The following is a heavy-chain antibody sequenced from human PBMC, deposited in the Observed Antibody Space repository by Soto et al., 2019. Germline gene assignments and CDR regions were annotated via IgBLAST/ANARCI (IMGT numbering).Heavy chain of an antibody. CDR1: GGSISSSNYY. CDR3: ATRRDGYIDNWFDP. CDR2: IYYSGST. D-gene: IGHD5-12*01. J-gene: IGHJ5*02. Sequence: SETLSLTCTVSGGSISSSNYYWGWIRQPPGKGLEWIGNIYYSGSTYYNPSLKSRVTLSVDTSKNQISLKLTSVTAADTAVYYCATRRDGYIDNWFDPLGQGILVTSPQ. V-gene: IGHV4-39*01.